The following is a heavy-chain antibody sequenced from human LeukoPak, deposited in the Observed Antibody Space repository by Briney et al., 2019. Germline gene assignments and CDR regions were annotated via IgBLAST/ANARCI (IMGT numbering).Heavy chain of an antibody. CDR1: GGSISSYY. J-gene: IGHJ6*02. CDR3: ARSPYCSSTSCYPYYYYGMDV. Sequence: SETLSLTCTVSGGSISSYYWSWIRQPAGKGLEWIGRIYTSGSTNYNPSLKSRVTMSVDTSKNRLSLKLSSVTAADTAVYYCARSPYCSSTSCYPYYYYGMDVWGQGTTVTVSS. CDR2: IYTSGST. D-gene: IGHD2-2*01. V-gene: IGHV4-4*07.